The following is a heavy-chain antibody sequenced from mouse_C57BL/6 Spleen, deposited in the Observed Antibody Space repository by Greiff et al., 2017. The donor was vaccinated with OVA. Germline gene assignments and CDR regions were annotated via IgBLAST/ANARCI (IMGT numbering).Heavy chain of an antibody. CDR3: ARRTGSYFAY. D-gene: IGHD2-12*01. V-gene: IGHV5-17*01. CDR1: GFTFSDYG. CDR2: ISSGSSTI. J-gene: IGHJ3*01. Sequence: EVKLVESGGGLVKPGGSLKLSCAASGFTFSDYGMHWVRQAPEKGLEWVAYISSGSSTIYYADTVKGRFTISRDNAKNTLFLQMTSLRSEDTAMYYCARRTGSYFAYWGQGTLVTVSA.